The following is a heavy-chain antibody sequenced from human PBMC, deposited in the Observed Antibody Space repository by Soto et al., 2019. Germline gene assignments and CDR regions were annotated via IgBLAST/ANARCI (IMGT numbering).Heavy chain of an antibody. V-gene: IGHV1-69*01. D-gene: IGHD6-13*01. CDR1: GGTFSSYA. CDR3: ARGGGLSSSWYDRSDY. CDR2: IIPNFGTA. J-gene: IGHJ4*02. Sequence: QVQLVQSGAEVKKPGSSVKVSCKASGGTFSSYAIIWVRQAPGQGLEWMGGIIPNFGTANYAQKFQGRVTITADESTCTAYRELSSLRSEDTAVYYCARGGGLSSSWYDRSDYWGQGTLVTVSS.